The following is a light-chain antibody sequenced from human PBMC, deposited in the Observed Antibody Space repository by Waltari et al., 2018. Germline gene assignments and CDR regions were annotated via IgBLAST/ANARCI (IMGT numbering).Light chain of an antibody. V-gene: IGKV4-1*01. CDR2: WAS. CDR1: QSVLYSSNNKNH. CDR3: KQYYSLPWT. Sequence: DIVMTQSPDSLAVSLGERATINCKSSQSVLYSSNNKNHLAWYQQKPGQPPKWLVYWASTRESGVPDRFSGSGSGTEFALTISSLQAEDVAVYYCKQYYSLPWTFGQGTKVEIK. J-gene: IGKJ1*01.